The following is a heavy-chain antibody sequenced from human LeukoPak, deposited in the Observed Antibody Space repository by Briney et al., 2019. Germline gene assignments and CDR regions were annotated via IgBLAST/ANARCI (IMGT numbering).Heavy chain of an antibody. CDR1: GFTFSSYA. CDR2: ISGSGGST. J-gene: IGHJ5*02. Sequence: QTGGSLRLSCAASGFTFSSYAMSWVRQAPGKGLEWVSDISGSGGSTYYADSVKGRFTISRDNSKNTLYLQMNSLRAEDTAVYYCAKGRLGYCSSTSCLSSPWGQGTLVTVSS. V-gene: IGHV3-23*01. D-gene: IGHD2-2*01. CDR3: AKGRLGYCSSTSCLSSP.